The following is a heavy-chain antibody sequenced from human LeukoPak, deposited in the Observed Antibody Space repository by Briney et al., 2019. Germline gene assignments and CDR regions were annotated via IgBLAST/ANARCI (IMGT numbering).Heavy chain of an antibody. J-gene: IGHJ4*02. D-gene: IGHD3-10*01. CDR3: AREGYYGSGSPPSLYFDY. Sequence: GGSLRLSCAASGLTFSNYVIHWVRQAPGKGLEWVAVTSSDLNVKLYADSVKGRFTISRDNSRSTLYLQMNSLRPEDTAIYYCAREGYYGSGSPPSLYFDYWGQGTLVTVSS. CDR2: TSSDLNVK. V-gene: IGHV3-30-3*01. CDR1: GLTFSNYV.